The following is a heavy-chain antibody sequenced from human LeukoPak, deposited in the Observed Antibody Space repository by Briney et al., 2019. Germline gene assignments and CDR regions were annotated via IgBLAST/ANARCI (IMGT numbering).Heavy chain of an antibody. D-gene: IGHD4-17*01. V-gene: IGHV4-61*02. CDR1: GGSISSDNSY. J-gene: IGHJ3*01. CDR2: IYANGSA. Sequence: SETLSLTCTVSGGSISSDNSYWSWIRQPAGKGLEWIGRIYANGSANYNPSLKSRVTISVDTSKNQFSLKLRSVTAADTAVYYCARGVHRPTRPTTVTTGLDVWGHGTMVTVSS. CDR3: ARGVHRPTRPTTVTTGLDV.